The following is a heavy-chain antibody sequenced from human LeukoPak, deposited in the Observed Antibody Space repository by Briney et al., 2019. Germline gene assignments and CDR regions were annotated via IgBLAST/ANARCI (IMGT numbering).Heavy chain of an antibody. CDR2: ISAYNGNT. V-gene: IGHV1-18*01. CDR1: GYTFTSYG. Sequence: ASVKVSCKASGYTFTSYGISWVRQAPGQGLEWMGWISAYNGNTNYAQKLQGRVTMTTDTSTSTAYMELRSLRSDDTAVYYCARASLPYCSSTSCYNIDYWGQGTLVTVSS. D-gene: IGHD2-2*02. CDR3: ARASLPYCSSTSCYNIDY. J-gene: IGHJ4*02.